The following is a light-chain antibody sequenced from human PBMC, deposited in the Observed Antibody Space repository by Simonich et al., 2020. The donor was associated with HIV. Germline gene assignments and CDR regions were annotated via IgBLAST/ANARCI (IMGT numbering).Light chain of an antibody. CDR1: QSISSY. V-gene: IGKV1-39*01. Sequence: DIQMTQSPSSLSASVGDRVPVSCRASQSISSYLNWYQQKPGKAPKLLIYAASSLQRGVPSRVSGSASGTDFTLTISSMQSEDFATYYCQQSHTTPYTFGQGTKLDIK. CDR2: AAS. CDR3: QQSHTTPYT. J-gene: IGKJ2*01.